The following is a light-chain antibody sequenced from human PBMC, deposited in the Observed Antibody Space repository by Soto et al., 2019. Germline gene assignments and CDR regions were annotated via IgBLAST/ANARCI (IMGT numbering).Light chain of an antibody. CDR1: QSISTW. CDR3: QQYISYLFT. J-gene: IGKJ3*01. Sequence: DIQMTQSPSTLSASVGDRVTITCRASQSISTWLAWYQQKPGKAPKLLIYDAPSLESGVPSRFSGSGSWTEFTLTISTLQTDDFASYYCQQYISYLFTFGPGTKVDTK. CDR2: DAP. V-gene: IGKV1-5*01.